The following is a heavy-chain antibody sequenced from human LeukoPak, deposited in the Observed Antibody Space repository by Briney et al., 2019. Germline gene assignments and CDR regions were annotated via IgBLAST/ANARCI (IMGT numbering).Heavy chain of an antibody. Sequence: GGSLRLSCAASGFTFDDYTMHWVRQAPGKGLEWVSLISWDGGSTYYADSVKGRFTISRDNSKNSLYLQMNSLRIEDTALYYCAKDHDFWSGYPDYWGQGTLVTVSS. J-gene: IGHJ4*02. CDR1: GFTFDDYT. CDR3: AKDHDFWSGYPDY. V-gene: IGHV3-43*01. D-gene: IGHD3-3*01. CDR2: ISWDGGST.